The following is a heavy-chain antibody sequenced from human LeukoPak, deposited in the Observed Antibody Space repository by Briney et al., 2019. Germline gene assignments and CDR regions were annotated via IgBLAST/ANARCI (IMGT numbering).Heavy chain of an antibody. J-gene: IGHJ4*02. CDR1: GFTFSSYA. V-gene: IGHV3-30-3*01. CDR3: ARQRVP. D-gene: IGHD2-2*01. CDR2: ISYDGSNK. Sequence: GGSLRLSCAASGFTFSSYAMHWVRQAPGKGLEWVAVISYDGSNKYYADSVKGRFTISRDNSKNTLYLQMNSLRAEDTAVYYCARQRVPWGQGTLVTVSS.